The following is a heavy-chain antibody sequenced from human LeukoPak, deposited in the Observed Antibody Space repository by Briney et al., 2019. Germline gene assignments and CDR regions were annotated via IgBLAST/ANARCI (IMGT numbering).Heavy chain of an antibody. D-gene: IGHD5-18*01. CDR2: IIPIFGTA. Sequence: SVKVSCKASGATFSSYAISWVRQAPGQGLEWIGGIIPIFGTANYAQKFQGRVTITTDESTSTAYMELSSLRSEDTAVYYCARRRGYSYGYAFDYWGQGTLVTVSS. CDR1: GATFSSYA. J-gene: IGHJ4*02. V-gene: IGHV1-69*05. CDR3: ARRRGYSYGYAFDY.